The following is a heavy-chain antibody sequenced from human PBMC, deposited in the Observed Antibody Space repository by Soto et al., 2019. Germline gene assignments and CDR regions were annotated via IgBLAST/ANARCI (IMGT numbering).Heavy chain of an antibody. CDR1: GGTFSSYA. J-gene: IGHJ5*02. Sequence: QVQLVQSGAEVKKPGPSVKVSCKASGGTFSSYAISWVRQAPGQGLEWMGGIIPIFGTANYAQKFQGRVTITADEYTRTDYMELSSLRSEDTAVYYCARDRQSIVGATTPHWFDPWGQGTLVTVSS. CDR3: ARDRQSIVGATTPHWFDP. V-gene: IGHV1-69*12. CDR2: IIPIFGTA. D-gene: IGHD1-26*01.